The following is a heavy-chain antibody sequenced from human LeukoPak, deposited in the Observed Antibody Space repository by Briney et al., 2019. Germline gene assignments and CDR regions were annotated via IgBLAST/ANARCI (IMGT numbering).Heavy chain of an antibody. J-gene: IGHJ4*02. D-gene: IGHD3-10*01. CDR3: ARRYYYNLGSFPFDF. V-gene: IGHV4-34*01. CDR2: IHNSGTT. Sequence: SETLSLTCAVSGGPFSGYFWSWIRQSSGQGLEWIGEIHNSGTTNYNPSLNSRVTISEDTSKNQFYLNLSSVTAADTAVYYCARRYYYNLGSFPFDFWGQGTLVTVSS. CDR1: GGPFSGYF.